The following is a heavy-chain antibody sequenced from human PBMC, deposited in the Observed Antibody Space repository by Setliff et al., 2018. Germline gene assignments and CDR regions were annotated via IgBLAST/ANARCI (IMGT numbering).Heavy chain of an antibody. CDR3: ARGRNVAARLLDS. CDR2: LYDSGKT. J-gene: IGHJ4*02. D-gene: IGHD6-6*01. CDR1: GDSISSISYY. Sequence: SETLSLTCTVPGDSISSISYYWGWIRQPPGKGPEWIGTLYDSGKTYYNPSLKSRVTISVDTSKKQFSLKLISMTAADTAVYYCARGRNVAARLLDSWGQGTLVTVSS. V-gene: IGHV4-39*01.